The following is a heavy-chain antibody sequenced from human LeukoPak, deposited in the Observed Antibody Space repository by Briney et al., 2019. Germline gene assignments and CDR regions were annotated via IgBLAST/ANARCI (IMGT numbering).Heavy chain of an antibody. V-gene: IGHV3-23*01. Sequence: GGSLRLSCAASGFTFSSYAMSWVRQAPGKGLEWVSGISGSGGNTYYADSVKGRFTISRDNSRNTLYLQMNSLRAEDTAVYYCAKDSRHRIVGTTTFLDYWGQGTLVTVSS. CDR2: ISGSGGNT. D-gene: IGHD1-26*01. CDR3: AKDSRHRIVGTTTFLDY. J-gene: IGHJ4*02. CDR1: GFTFSSYA.